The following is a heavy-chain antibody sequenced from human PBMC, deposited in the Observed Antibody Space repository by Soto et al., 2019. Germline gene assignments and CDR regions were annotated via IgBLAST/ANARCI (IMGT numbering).Heavy chain of an antibody. D-gene: IGHD6-6*01. Sequence: PSLSCGASGFTLRRYGIHWVRQAPSKGLEWVAVISYDGSNKYYADSVKGRFTISRDNSKNTLYLQMNSLRAEDTAVYYCAKAGDSSSSGFYWFDTWGQGTLVTVSS. CDR2: ISYDGSNK. CDR1: GFTLRRYG. V-gene: IGHV3-30*18. CDR3: AKAGDSSSSGFYWFDT. J-gene: IGHJ5*02.